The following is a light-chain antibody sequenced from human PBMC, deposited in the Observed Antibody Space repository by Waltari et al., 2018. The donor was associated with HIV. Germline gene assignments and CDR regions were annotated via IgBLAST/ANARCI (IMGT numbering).Light chain of an antibody. J-gene: IGKJ2*01. Sequence: TQSPSLSASIGDRVTTYCQATEDVSTFVAWYQQKPGTAPKLLIYGASVLQGGVPSRFSGSGSGTDFALTIGCLQSDDLATYFCQQYSIFPLTFGPGT. CDR1: EDVSTF. V-gene: IGKV1D-8*01. CDR2: GAS. CDR3: QQYSIFPLT.